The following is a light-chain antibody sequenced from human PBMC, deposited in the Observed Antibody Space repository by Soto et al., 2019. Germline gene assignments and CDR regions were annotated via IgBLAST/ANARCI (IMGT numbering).Light chain of an antibody. CDR3: QQANSFPFT. Sequence: EIVLTQSPATLSLSPGERATLSCRASQSVNIYLAWYQQKPGQAPRLLIYDASTRATGVPPRFSGSGSGTDFTLTISSLEPEDFATYYCQQANSFPFTFGGGTKVEIK. CDR2: DAS. V-gene: IGKV3-11*01. J-gene: IGKJ4*01. CDR1: QSVNIY.